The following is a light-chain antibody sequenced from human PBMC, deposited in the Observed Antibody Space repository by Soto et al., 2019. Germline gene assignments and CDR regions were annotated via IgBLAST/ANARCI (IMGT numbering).Light chain of an antibody. Sequence: DIRMTQSPSSLSASVGDRVSSTCRASQSISSSLNWYQQKPGKAPNLLIYAASTLQSGVPSRFSGSGSGTDFTLIISSLQPDDFATYFCDQSYITTAFGQVTKADIK. CDR2: AAS. CDR3: DQSYITTA. V-gene: IGKV1-39*01. CDR1: QSISSS. J-gene: IGKJ1*01.